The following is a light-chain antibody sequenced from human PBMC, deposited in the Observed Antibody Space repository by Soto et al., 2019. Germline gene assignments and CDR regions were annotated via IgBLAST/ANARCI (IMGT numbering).Light chain of an antibody. CDR2: AAS. V-gene: IGKV1-39*01. Sequence: QMTQSPSSLFASVGDRVTITCRASQSISSHLNWYQQKVGQTPRLLIYAASTLQSEVPPRFSGSGSGTEFTLTISGLQREDFATYYCQQSHSAPLNFGGGTK. J-gene: IGKJ4*01. CDR3: QQSHSAPLN. CDR1: QSISSH.